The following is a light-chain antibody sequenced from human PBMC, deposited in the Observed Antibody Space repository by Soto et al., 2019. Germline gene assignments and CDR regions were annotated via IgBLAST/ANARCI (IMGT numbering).Light chain of an antibody. J-gene: IGKJ2*01. CDR3: QHYNFWPHS. V-gene: IGKV3-15*01. CDR2: RAS. CDR1: QSVRDN. Sequence: EILLTQSPGALAVSTGEVATLSCRASQSVRDNLAWYQQKPGQAPRLLIYRASIRATGVPARFSGSGSGTEFTLTISGLQSEDVSIYFCQHYNFWPHSFGQGTKVDIK.